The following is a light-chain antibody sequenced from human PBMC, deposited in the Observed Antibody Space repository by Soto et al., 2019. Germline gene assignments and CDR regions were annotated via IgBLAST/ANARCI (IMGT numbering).Light chain of an antibody. J-gene: IGKJ1*01. CDR1: QSVSSN. CDR3: QEDNNWPART. CDR2: GAS. V-gene: IGKV3-15*01. Sequence: EIVMTQSPATLSVSPGERATVACRASQSVSSNLAWYQQKPGQAHRLLIYGASTMATGIPASISGRESGTDFTLTITSLQAVDFALYYGQEDNNWPARTVGLGAKV.